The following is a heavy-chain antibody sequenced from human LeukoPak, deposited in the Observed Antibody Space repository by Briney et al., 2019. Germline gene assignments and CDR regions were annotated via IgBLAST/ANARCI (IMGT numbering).Heavy chain of an antibody. CDR2: IKQDGSEK. D-gene: IGHD3-10*01. J-gene: IGHJ5*02. V-gene: IGHV3-7*01. Sequence: GGSLRLSCAASGFTFSSYWMSWVRQAPGKGLEWVANIKQDGSEKYYVDSVKGRFTISRDNAKNSLYLQMNSLRAGDTAVYYCARVHVYGSGNNWFDPWGQGTLVTVSS. CDR1: GFTFSSYW. CDR3: ARVHVYGSGNNWFDP.